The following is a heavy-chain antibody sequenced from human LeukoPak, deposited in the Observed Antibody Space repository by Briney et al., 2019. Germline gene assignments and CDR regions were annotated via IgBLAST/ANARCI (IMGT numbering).Heavy chain of an antibody. J-gene: IGHJ5*02. CDR1: GGTFSSYA. CDR2: ISAYNGNT. Sequence: ASVKVSCKASGGTFSSYAISWVRQAPGQGLEWMGWISAYNGNTNYAQKLQGRVTMTTDTSTSTAYMELRSLRSDDTAVYYCARVSSGEPINWFDPWGQGTLVTVSS. D-gene: IGHD3-10*02. V-gene: IGHV1-18*01. CDR3: ARVSSGEPINWFDP.